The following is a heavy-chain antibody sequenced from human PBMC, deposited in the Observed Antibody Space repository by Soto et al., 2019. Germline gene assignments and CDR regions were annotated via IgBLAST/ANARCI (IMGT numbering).Heavy chain of an antibody. CDR1: GGTFSSYT. CDR2: IIPILGIA. CDR3: ARGPISDYYYYYGMDV. Sequence: SVKVSCKASGGTFSSYTISWVRQAPGQGLEWMGRIIPILGIANYAQKFQGRVTITADESTSTAYMELSSLRSEDTAVYYCARGPISDYYYYYGMDVWGQGTTVTVSS. V-gene: IGHV1-69*02. D-gene: IGHD3-3*01. J-gene: IGHJ6*02.